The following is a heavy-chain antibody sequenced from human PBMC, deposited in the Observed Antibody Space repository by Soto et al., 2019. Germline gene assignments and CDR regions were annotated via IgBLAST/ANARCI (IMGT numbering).Heavy chain of an antibody. J-gene: IGHJ4*02. V-gene: IGHV4-61*01. CDR3: ARTTAVPNTLRSRYFFDY. D-gene: IGHD4-17*01. CDR2: VYYSGTT. CDR1: GGSVSNKTYY. Sequence: SETLSLTCSVSGGSVSNKTYYWSWIRQPPGKRLEWIGYVYYSGTTTYNPSLKSRVTISVDLSKNQFSLRLSSVTTADTALYYCARTTAVPNTLRSRYFFDYWGQGTLVTVSS.